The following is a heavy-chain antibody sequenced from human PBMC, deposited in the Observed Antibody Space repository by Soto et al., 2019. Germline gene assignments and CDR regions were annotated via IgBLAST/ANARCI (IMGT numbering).Heavy chain of an antibody. D-gene: IGHD1-7*01. V-gene: IGHV4-4*02. CDR2: IFESGST. CDR3: TTSHAGELNN. Sequence: QVQLQESGPGLVKPSGTLSLTCAVSGGAISSSSWWTWVRQSPGKGLEWIGEIFESGSTNYNPSLKSRLTMSVDKSKNQFSLNLSSLTAADTAVYFCTTSHAGELNNWGQGTLVTCSS. J-gene: IGHJ4*02. CDR1: GGAISSSSW.